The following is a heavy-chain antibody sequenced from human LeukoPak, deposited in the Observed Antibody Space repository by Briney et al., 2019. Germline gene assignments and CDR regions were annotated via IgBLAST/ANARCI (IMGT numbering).Heavy chain of an antibody. J-gene: IGHJ6*03. CDR3: ATRYCTIPACRASSYHCMDN. V-gene: IGHV3-7*01. CDR1: GGSISSNG. CDR2: IKQDGSEA. D-gene: IGHD2-8*01. Sequence: ETLSLTCTVSGGSISSNGYYWGWIRQPPGKGLEWVANIKQDGSEAYYVDSVKGRFTVSRDNAKNSLYLQLNSLGAEDTAVYYCATRYCTIPACRASSYHCMDNWGKGTTVTVSS.